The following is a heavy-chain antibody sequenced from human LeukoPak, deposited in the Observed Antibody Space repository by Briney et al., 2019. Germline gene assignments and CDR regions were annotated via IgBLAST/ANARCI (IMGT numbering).Heavy chain of an antibody. CDR1: GYTFTGYY. CDR2: INPNSGGT. D-gene: IGHD3-10*01. V-gene: IGHV1-2*02. Sequence: GASVKVSCKASGYTFTGYYMHWVRQAPGQGLEWVGWINPNSGGTNYAQKFQGRVTMTRDTSISTAYMELSRLRSDDTAVYYCARVFRVRGAPPNYWGQGTLVTVSS. J-gene: IGHJ4*02. CDR3: ARVFRVRGAPPNY.